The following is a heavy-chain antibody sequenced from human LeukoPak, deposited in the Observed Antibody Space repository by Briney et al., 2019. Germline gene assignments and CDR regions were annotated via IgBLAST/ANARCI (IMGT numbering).Heavy chain of an antibody. V-gene: IGHV3-30*03. CDR2: ISYDAKNE. Sequence: QPGGSLRLSCAASGFTVSTYWMHWVRQAPGKGLEWVTVISYDAKNEYYADSVRGRFTISRDNSKNTLYLQMNSLRPDDTAVYYCAVGGSGWFFDYWGQGTLVTVSS. CDR1: GFTVSTYW. CDR3: AVGGSGWFFDY. J-gene: IGHJ4*02. D-gene: IGHD6-19*01.